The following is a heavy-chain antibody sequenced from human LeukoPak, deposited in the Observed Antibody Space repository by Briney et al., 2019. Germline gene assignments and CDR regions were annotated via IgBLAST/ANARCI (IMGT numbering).Heavy chain of an antibody. J-gene: IGHJ4*02. D-gene: IGHD3-22*01. Sequence: GASLKISCKGSGYSFSSYWNGWVRQIPRKVLGWMGINYPGDSDTRYRPSFQGQVSISADKSISTAYLQWSSLKASDTAMYYCATHGYYDSSGYYYFDYWGQGTLVTVSS. CDR3: ATHGYYDSSGYYYFDY. CDR1: GYSFSSYW. CDR2: NYPGDSDT. V-gene: IGHV5-51*01.